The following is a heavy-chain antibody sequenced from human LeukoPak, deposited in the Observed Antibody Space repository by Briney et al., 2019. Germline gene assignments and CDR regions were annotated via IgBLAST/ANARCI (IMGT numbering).Heavy chain of an antibody. Sequence: PGGSLRLSCAASGFTFSNYDMHWVRQAARKGLEWVSGIGTAGDTYYAAFVKDRFTISRENDKNSLYLQMNSLSAGDTAVYYCASSHAYSSSWYEIDNWGQGTLVTVSS. CDR1: GFTFSNYD. J-gene: IGHJ4*02. V-gene: IGHV3-13*01. CDR2: IGTAGDT. D-gene: IGHD6-13*01. CDR3: ASSHAYSSSWYEIDN.